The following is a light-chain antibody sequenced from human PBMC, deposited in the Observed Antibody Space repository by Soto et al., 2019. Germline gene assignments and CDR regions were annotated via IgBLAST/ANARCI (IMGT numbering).Light chain of an antibody. CDR1: QSISDN. CDR2: GAF. CDR3: QQYHNCPPQYY. V-gene: IGKV3-15*01. Sequence: EIVMTQSPATLSVSPGDRVTLSCRASQSISDNLAWFQQKSGQAPRLLIHGAFKRVTGDPGRFTGSGSGTEFTLTISSLQSEDSAVYNSQQYHNCPPQYYFGQGTKLQIK. J-gene: IGKJ2*01.